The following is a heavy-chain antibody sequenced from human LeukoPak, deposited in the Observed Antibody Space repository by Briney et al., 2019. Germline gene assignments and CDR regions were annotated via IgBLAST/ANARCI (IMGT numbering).Heavy chain of an antibody. J-gene: IGHJ4*02. D-gene: IGHD3-22*01. CDR1: GGSISSSIYY. CDR3: ARQPRYYDSSDYYGFPDY. CDR2: IFYSGST. Sequence: SETLSLTCTVSGGSISSSIYYWGWIRQPPGKGLEWIGSIFYSGSTYYSPPLKSRVTISVDTSKNQFSLKLTSVTAADTAVYYCARQPRYYDSSDYYGFPDYWGQGTLVTVSS. V-gene: IGHV4-39*01.